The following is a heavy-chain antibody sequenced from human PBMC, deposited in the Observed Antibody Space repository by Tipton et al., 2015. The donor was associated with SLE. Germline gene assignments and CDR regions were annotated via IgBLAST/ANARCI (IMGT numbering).Heavy chain of an antibody. Sequence: TLSLTCTVSGGSISSSSYYWGWIRHPPGKGLEWIGSIYYSGSTYYNPSLKSRVTISVDTSKNQFSLKLSSVTAADTAVYYCARGYGYQLLWHRVDYWGQGTLVTVSS. V-gene: IGHV4-39*07. CDR3: ARGYGYQLLWHRVDY. CDR2: IYYSGST. CDR1: GGSISSSSYY. D-gene: IGHD2-2*01. J-gene: IGHJ4*02.